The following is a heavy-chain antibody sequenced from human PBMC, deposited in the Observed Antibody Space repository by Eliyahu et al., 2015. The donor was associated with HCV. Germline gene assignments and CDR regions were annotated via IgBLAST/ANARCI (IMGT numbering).Heavy chain of an antibody. V-gene: IGHV3-23*01. CDR2: ISFSGDST. CDR1: GFTFTRTA. Sequence: EVQLLESGGDLVQPGRSLRLSCAASGFTFTRTAMNWVRQAPGKGLEWVSGISFSGDSTYYADSVKGRFTISRDNSNNVLYLQMNSLRADDTAVYYCAKVGTGNHQYGSGNYDYWGQGTLVTVSS. J-gene: IGHJ4*02. D-gene: IGHD3-10*01. CDR3: AKVGTGNHQYGSGNYDY.